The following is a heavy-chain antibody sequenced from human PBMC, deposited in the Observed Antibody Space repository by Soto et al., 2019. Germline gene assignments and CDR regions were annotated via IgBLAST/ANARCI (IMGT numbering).Heavy chain of an antibody. CDR3: ARYFYDSVGYTWFDS. V-gene: IGHV4-59*01. D-gene: IGHD3-22*01. CDR1: GDTSTSYY. CDR2: IHNSGTS. J-gene: IGHJ5*01. Sequence: PSETLSLTCTVSGDTSTSYYWGWIRQAPGKGLEWIGHIHNSGTSTHNPSLNGRVTISIDMSKKQFSLKLTSLTSADTAVYYCARYFYDSVGYTWFDSWSQGTLVTVSS.